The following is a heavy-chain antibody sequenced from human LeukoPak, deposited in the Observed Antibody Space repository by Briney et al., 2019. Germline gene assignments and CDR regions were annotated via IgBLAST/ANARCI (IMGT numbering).Heavy chain of an antibody. Sequence: GGSLRLSCAASGFTFSSYSMHWVRQSPGKGLEWVAVISCDGTNKYHADSVKGRFTISRDNAKNSLYLQMNSLRAEDTALYYCAKDGQWLLRAYYFDYWGQGTLVTVSS. CDR1: GFTFSSYS. D-gene: IGHD3-22*01. CDR2: ISCDGTNK. CDR3: AKDGQWLLRAYYFDY. V-gene: IGHV3-30-3*01. J-gene: IGHJ4*02.